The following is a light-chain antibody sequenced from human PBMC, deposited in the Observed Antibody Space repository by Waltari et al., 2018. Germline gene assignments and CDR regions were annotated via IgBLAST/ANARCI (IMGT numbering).Light chain of an antibody. V-gene: IGLV1-40*01. CDR2: GST. CDR3: QSYDTRLSGSVI. Sequence: QSVLTQPPSVSGAPGQRVTIPCIGGRSNIGAGYDVHWSQQLPQTAPKLLLYGSTNRPSGISDRFSGSKSGTSASLVITGLQTEDEAVYYCQSYDTRLSGSVIFGGGTELTVL. J-gene: IGLJ2*01. CDR1: RSNIGAGYD.